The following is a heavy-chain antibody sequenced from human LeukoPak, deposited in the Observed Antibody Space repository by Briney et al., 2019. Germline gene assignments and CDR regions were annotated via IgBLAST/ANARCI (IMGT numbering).Heavy chain of an antibody. V-gene: IGHV3-30-3*01. Sequence: GGSLRLSCAASGFTFSSYAMHWVRQAPGKGLEWVAVISYDGSNKYYADSVKGRFTISRDNSKNTLYLQMNSLRAEDTAVYYCAKVYGDYIKYYFDYWGQGTLVTVSS. CDR3: AKVYGDYIKYYFDY. CDR2: ISYDGSNK. J-gene: IGHJ4*02. CDR1: GFTFSSYA. D-gene: IGHD4-17*01.